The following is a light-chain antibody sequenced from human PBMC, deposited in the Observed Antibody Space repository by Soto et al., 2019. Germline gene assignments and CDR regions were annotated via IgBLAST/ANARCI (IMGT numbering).Light chain of an antibody. J-gene: IGKJ3*01. CDR3: QQLNSYLRT. CDR1: QGISSY. Sequence: DIQLTQSPSFLSASVGDRVTITCRASQGISSYLAWYQQKPGKAPKLLIYAASTLQSGVPSRFSGSGSGTEFTLTISSLQPEDFAAYYCQQLNSYLRTFGAGTKVEIK. V-gene: IGKV1-9*01. CDR2: AAS.